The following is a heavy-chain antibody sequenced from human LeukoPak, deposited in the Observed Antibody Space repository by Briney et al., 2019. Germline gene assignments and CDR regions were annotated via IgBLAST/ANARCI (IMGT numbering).Heavy chain of an antibody. V-gene: IGHV3-21*04. J-gene: IGHJ4*02. Sequence: GGSLRLSCAASGFTFSSYSMNWVRQAPGKGLEWVSSISSSSSYRYYADSAKGRFTISRDNAKNSLYLQMNSLRAEDTAVYYCAKGFGFINAADYWGQGNLVTVSS. CDR3: AKGFGFINAADY. CDR2: ISSSSSYR. D-gene: IGHD3-10*01. CDR1: GFTFSSYS.